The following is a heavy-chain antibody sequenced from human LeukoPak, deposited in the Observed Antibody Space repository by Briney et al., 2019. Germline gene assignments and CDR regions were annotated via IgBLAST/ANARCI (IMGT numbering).Heavy chain of an antibody. D-gene: IGHD6-6*01. J-gene: IGHJ4*02. CDR2: ISGSGGST. CDR1: GFTFSTST. Sequence: PGGSLRLSCAASGFTFSTSTMNWVRQAPGKGLEWVSAISGSGGSTYYADSVKGRFTISRDNSKNTLYLQMNSLRAEDTAVYYCAKEQLVRGYYFDYWGQGALVTVSS. V-gene: IGHV3-23*01. CDR3: AKEQLVRGYYFDY.